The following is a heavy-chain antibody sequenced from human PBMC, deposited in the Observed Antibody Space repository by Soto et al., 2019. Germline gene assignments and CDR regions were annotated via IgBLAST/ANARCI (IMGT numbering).Heavy chain of an antibody. D-gene: IGHD3-10*01. J-gene: IGHJ5*01. V-gene: IGHV2-5*02. CDR3: AHRDGFGECDS. CDR1: GFSLTTSGAG. CDR2: IYWDDDK. Sequence: QITLKESGPTLVKPTQTLTLTCTFSGFSLTTSGAGVGWIRQPPGKALEWLALIYWDDDKRYSPSLKSRLTITKDTSRNQVVLKMTNMDPVDTATYFCAHRDGFGECDSWGQGTLVTVSS.